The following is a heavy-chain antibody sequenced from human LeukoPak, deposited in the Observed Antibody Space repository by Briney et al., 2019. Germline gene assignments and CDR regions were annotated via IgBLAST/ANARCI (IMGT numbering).Heavy chain of an antibody. D-gene: IGHD3-16*01. CDR1: GFTFSNHG. Sequence: GGSLRLSCAASGFTFSNHGMNWVRQAPGKGLEWVSGISPSGDITYYVDSVKGRFAISRDNSKNTVYLEVSSLTAEDTAVYYCAKDDAWLRFGEWSQGTLVTVSS. CDR3: AKDDAWLRFGE. CDR2: ISPSGDIT. V-gene: IGHV3-23*01. J-gene: IGHJ4*02.